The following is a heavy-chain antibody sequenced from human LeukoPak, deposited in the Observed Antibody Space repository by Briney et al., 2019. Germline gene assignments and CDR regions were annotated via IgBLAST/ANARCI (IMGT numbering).Heavy chain of an antibody. Sequence: GASVKVSCKASGYTFTGYYMHWVRQAPGQGLEWMGWINPNSGGTNYAQKFQGRATMTRDTSISTAYMELSRLRSDDTAVYYCAREDSESSSCLDYWGQGTLVTVSS. CDR3: AREDSESSSCLDY. D-gene: IGHD6-13*01. CDR1: GYTFTGYY. J-gene: IGHJ4*02. CDR2: INPNSGGT. V-gene: IGHV1-2*02.